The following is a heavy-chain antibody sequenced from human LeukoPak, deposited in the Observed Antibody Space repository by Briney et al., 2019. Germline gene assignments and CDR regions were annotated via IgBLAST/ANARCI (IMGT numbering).Heavy chain of an antibody. V-gene: IGHV3-21*01. J-gene: IGHJ3*02. Sequence: GGSLRLSCAASGFTFNSYSMNWVRQAPGKGLEWVSSISSSSSYIYYADSVKGRFTISRDDAKNSLYLQMNSLRAEDTAVYYCARDGMITFGGVIVKGAFDIWGQGTMVTVSS. D-gene: IGHD3-16*02. CDR1: GFTFNSYS. CDR3: ARDGMITFGGVIVKGAFDI. CDR2: ISSSSSYI.